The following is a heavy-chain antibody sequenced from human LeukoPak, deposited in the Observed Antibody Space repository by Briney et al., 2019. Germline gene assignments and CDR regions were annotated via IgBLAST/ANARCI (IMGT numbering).Heavy chain of an antibody. V-gene: IGHV4-59*02. Sequence: SETLSLTCTVSGVSVSGYYWSWIRQPPGRELESIAYIHYSGSTNYNPSLKSRVTISVDTSKNQFSLKLSSVTAADTAVYYCARAGQLLWGSGIDYWGQGTLVTVSS. D-gene: IGHD2-2*01. J-gene: IGHJ4*02. CDR3: ARAGQLLWGSGIDY. CDR2: IHYSGST. CDR1: GVSVSGYY.